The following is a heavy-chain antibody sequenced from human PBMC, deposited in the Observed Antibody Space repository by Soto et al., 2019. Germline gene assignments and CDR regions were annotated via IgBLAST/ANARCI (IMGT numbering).Heavy chain of an antibody. CDR3: ARDDDSGGYFFDY. CDR1: GYTFTSYY. D-gene: IGHD1-26*01. Sequence: QVQLMQSGAEVKKPGASVKVSCKASGYTFTSYYMHWVRQAPGQGLEWMGIINPSGGSTTYAQKFQGRVTMTRDTSTSTFYVELSSLRSEDTAVYYCARDDDSGGYFFDYWGQGTLVTVSS. J-gene: IGHJ4*02. V-gene: IGHV1-46*01. CDR2: INPSGGST.